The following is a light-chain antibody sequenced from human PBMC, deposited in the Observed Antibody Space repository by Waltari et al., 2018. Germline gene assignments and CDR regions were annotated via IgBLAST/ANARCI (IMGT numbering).Light chain of an antibody. V-gene: IGLV2-11*01. CDR1: SSDVGGYNY. CDR3: CSYAGSYTFGDVV. Sequence: QSALTQPRSVSGSPGQSVTISCTGTSSDVGGYNYVSWYQQPPGKAPKLMIYDVSKRPSGVPDRFSGSKSGNTASLTISGLQAEDEADYYCCSYAGSYTFGDVVFGGGTKLTVL. J-gene: IGLJ2*01. CDR2: DVS.